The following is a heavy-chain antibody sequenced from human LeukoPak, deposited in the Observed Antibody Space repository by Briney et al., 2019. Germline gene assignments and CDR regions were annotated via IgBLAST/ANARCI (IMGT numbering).Heavy chain of an antibody. D-gene: IGHD6-19*01. CDR2: ISPSSGT. CDR3: ARSGVQWQWLLTYDAFDI. Sequence: GGSLRLSCAASGFTFSSYAMSWVRQAPGKGLEWVSAISPSSGTFYADSVKGRFTISRDNSKNTLYLQMNSLRTEDTAVYYCARSGVQWQWLLTYDAFDIWGQGTMVTVSS. J-gene: IGHJ3*02. V-gene: IGHV3-23*01. CDR1: GFTFSSYA.